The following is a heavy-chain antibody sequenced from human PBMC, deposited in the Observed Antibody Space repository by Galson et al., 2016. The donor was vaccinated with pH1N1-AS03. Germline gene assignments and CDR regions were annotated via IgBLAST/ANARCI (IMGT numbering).Heavy chain of an antibody. CDR3: ARERVYSKIRHPFDI. J-gene: IGHJ3*02. CDR1: GGSVSSGGYY. D-gene: IGHD5/OR15-5a*01. Sequence: LTCTVSGGSVSSGGYYWSWLRQPPGERLEWIAYIYYTGATNYNPSLKSRVTISIDTSKNQFSLNLSSVTAADTAVYFCARERVYSKIRHPFDIWGQGTMVTVSS. V-gene: IGHV4-61*08. CDR2: IYYTGAT.